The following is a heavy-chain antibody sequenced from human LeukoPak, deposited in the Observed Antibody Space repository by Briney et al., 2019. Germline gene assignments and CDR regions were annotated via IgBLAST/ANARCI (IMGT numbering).Heavy chain of an antibody. D-gene: IGHD6-6*01. J-gene: IGHJ6*02. CDR2: ISGSGGST. CDR3: AKEVVAARRYYYYGMDV. Sequence: PGSSLRLSCAASGFTFSSYAMSWVRQAPGKGLAWVSAISGSGGSTYYADSVKGRFTISRDNSKNTLYLQMNSLRAEDTAVYYCAKEVVAARRYYYYGMDVWGQGTTVTVSS. V-gene: IGHV3-23*01. CDR1: GFTFSSYA.